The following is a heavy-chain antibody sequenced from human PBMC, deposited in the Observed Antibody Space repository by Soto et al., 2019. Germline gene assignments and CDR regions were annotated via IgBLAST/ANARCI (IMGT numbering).Heavy chain of an antibody. CDR1: GGSISSSNW. J-gene: IGHJ4*02. Sequence: QVQLQESGPGLVKPSGTLSLTCAVSGGSISSSNWWSWVRQPPGKGLEWIGEIYHSGSTNYNPSLKSRVTISVDKSKTQFALQLSSVTASDTALYYCARDPPLPAAMVDCGQGTLVTVSS. V-gene: IGHV4-4*02. CDR3: ARDPPLPAAMVD. CDR2: IYHSGST. D-gene: IGHD2-2*01.